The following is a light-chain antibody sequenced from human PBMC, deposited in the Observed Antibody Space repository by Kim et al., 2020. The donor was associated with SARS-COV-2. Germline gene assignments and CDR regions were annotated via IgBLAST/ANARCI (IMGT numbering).Light chain of an antibody. CDR2: DAS. CDR1: QSFSGTY. Sequence: EIVLTQSPDTLSLSPGERATLSCRASQSFSGTYLAWYQQKPGQAPRLLIYDASTRATGIPDRFSGSGSGTDFTLTISRLEPEDFVVYYCQQYSTSPTFGQGTRLEI. V-gene: IGKV3-20*01. J-gene: IGKJ2*01. CDR3: QQYSTSPT.